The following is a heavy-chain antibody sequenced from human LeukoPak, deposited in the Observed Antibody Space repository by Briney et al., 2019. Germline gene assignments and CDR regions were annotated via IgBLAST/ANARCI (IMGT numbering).Heavy chain of an antibody. D-gene: IGHD6-13*01. J-gene: IGHJ4*02. CDR2: INPNSGGT. V-gene: IGHV1-2*02. Sequence: GASVRGSCKASGYTFTGYYMHWVRQAPGQGLEWMGWINPNSGGTKDAQKFQGRVTMTRDTSISTAYMELSRLRSDDTAVYYCARSVEQLANFDYWGQGTLVTVSS. CDR3: ARSVEQLANFDY. CDR1: GYTFTGYY.